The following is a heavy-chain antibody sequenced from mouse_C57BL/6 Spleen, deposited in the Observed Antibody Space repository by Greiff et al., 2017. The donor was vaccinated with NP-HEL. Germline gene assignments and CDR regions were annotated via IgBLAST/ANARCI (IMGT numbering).Heavy chain of an antibody. V-gene: IGHV1-55*01. Sequence: QVQLQQPGAELVKPGASVKMSCKASGYTFTSYWITWVKQRPGQGLEWIGDIYPGSGSTNYNEKFKSKATLTVDTSSSTAYMQLSRQPSEDSAVYYCARTTVVDWDFGYWGQGTTLTVSS. CDR3: ARTTVVDWDFGY. CDR1: GYTFTSYW. D-gene: IGHD1-1*01. CDR2: IYPGSGST. J-gene: IGHJ2*01.